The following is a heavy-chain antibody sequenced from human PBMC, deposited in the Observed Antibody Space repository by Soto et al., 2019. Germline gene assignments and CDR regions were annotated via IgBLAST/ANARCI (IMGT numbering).Heavy chain of an antibody. CDR3: AKENYDSSGYYQDY. Sequence: EVQLVESGGGLIQPGGSLRLSCAVSGFTVSNNYMSWVRQAPGKGLEGVSVIYSGGYTAYGDSVKGRFTISRDNSKNTLYLQMNSLRAEDTAVYYCAKENYDSSGYYQDYWGQGTLVTVSS. J-gene: IGHJ4*02. CDR1: GFTVSNNY. CDR2: IYSGGYT. D-gene: IGHD3-22*01. V-gene: IGHV3-53*01.